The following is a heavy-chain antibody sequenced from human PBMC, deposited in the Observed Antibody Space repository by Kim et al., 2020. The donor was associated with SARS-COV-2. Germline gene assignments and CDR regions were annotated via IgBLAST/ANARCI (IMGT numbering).Heavy chain of an antibody. J-gene: IGHJ6*02. D-gene: IGHD1-1*01. CDR2: IIPVSDTR. CDR3: ARARTGSLYYYFGMDV. Sequence: SVKVSCKTSGGTFGNYGFAWVRLAPGQGLEWMGGIIPVSDTRDYAQKFQGRLTFTADGSTSTAYMELTTLKSDDTAVYYCARARTGSLYYYFGMDVWGPGTTVTVSS. CDR1: GGTFGNYG. V-gene: IGHV1-69*13.